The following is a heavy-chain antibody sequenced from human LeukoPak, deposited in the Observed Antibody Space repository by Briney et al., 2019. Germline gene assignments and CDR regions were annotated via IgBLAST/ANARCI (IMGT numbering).Heavy chain of an antibody. CDR2: INPSGGST. CDR1: GYTFTSYY. D-gene: IGHD3-22*01. J-gene: IGHJ4*02. V-gene: IGHV1-46*01. Sequence: ASVKVSCKASGYTFTSYYMHWVRQAPGQGLEWMGIINPSGGSTSYAQKFQGRVTMTRDTSTSTVYMELSSLRSEDTAVYYCARSPISYYYDSSGYYHFDYWGQGTLVTVSS. CDR3: ARSPISYYYDSSGYYHFDY.